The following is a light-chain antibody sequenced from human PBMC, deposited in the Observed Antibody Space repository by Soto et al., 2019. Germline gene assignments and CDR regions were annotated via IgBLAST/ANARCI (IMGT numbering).Light chain of an antibody. CDR2: TTN. CDR1: SSNIGTSS. J-gene: IGLJ1*01. Sequence: QSVLTQPHSASGTPGQRVTISCSGSSSNIGTSSVHWFQHLPGTAPKLLISTTNQRPSGVPERFSGSKSGTSASLAISGLQSEAEADYYCAAWDDSLNGHVFGTGTKLTVL. V-gene: IGLV1-44*01. CDR3: AAWDDSLNGHV.